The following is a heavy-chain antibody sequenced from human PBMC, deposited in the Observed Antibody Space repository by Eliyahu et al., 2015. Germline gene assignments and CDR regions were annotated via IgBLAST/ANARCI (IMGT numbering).Heavy chain of an antibody. D-gene: IGHD6-19*01. J-gene: IGHJ6*02. Sequence: QVQLVQSGAEVKRPGSSVNVSCKASGDTFTRFSISXVRXAPGQGLEWMGGVMSMLGTTYSAQKLQGRITISADVSTTTVYMELSSLTSEDMAVYYCARCVGAVAGTSNRNPWVDYSGMDVWGQGTTVTVSS. CDR1: GDTFTRFS. CDR2: VMSMLGTT. CDR3: ARCVGAVAGTSNRNPWVDYSGMDV. V-gene: IGHV1-69*01.